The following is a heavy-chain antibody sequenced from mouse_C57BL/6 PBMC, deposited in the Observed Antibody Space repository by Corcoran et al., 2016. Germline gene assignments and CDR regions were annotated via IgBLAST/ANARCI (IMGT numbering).Heavy chain of an antibody. V-gene: IGHV14-2*01. CDR3: AMCDEYDDYLDY. J-gene: IGHJ2*01. CDR2: SDPEDGET. CDR1: GFNIKDYY. Sequence: EVQLQQSGAELVKPGASVKLSCTASGFNIKDYYMHWVKQRTEQGLELIGRSDPEDGETKYAPKFQGKATITADTSSNTAYLQLSSLTSEDTPVYYCAMCDEYDDYLDYWGQGTTLTVSS. D-gene: IGHD2-4*01.